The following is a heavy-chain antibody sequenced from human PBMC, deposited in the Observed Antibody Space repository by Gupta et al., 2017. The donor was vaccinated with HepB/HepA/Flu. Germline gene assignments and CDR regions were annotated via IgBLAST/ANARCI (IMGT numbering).Heavy chain of an antibody. CDR1: GFTFSSYG. J-gene: IGHJ1*01. Sequence: QVQLVESGGGVVQPGRSLRLSCAASGFTFSSYGMNWVRQAPGKGLEWVAVIWYDGRKKDEADSVKGRFTISRDNSKNTLYLKMKRLRAEDTAVYDCARELDRIFQHGGQGTMVTVYS. CDR2: IWYDGRKK. V-gene: IGHV3-33*01. CDR3: ARELDRIFQH. D-gene: IGHD1-1*01.